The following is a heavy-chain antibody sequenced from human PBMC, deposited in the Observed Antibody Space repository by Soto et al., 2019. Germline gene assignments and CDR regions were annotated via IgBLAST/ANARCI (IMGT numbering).Heavy chain of an antibody. CDR3: ARHPGSYYGMDV. J-gene: IGHJ6*02. CDR2: IYYSGST. V-gene: IGHV4-59*08. Sequence: QVQLRESGPGLVKPSETLSLTCTVSGGSISSYYWSWIRQPPGKGLEWIGYIYYSGSTNYNPSLKSRVTISVDTSKNQFSPKLSSVTAADTAVYYCARHPGSYYGMDVWGQGTTVTVSS. CDR1: GGSISSYY.